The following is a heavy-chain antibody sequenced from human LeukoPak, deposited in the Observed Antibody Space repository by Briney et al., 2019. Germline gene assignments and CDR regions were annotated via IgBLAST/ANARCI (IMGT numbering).Heavy chain of an antibody. D-gene: IGHD6-13*01. CDR1: AYSLTNHY. V-gene: IGHV4-34*12. J-gene: IGHJ5*02. Sequence: SGTLSLTCAVYAYSLTNHYWIWIRQPPGKGLEWIGEILHTGSTNYNTSFKGRVTISIDTSKNQFFLSLTSVTAADTAVYYCARGPAAVHPWGQGTLVTVSS. CDR2: ILHTGST. CDR3: ARGPAAVHP.